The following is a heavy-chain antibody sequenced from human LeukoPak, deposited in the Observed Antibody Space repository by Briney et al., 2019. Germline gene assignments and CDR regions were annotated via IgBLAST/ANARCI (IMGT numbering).Heavy chain of an antibody. V-gene: IGHV3-30*04. D-gene: IGHD2-2*01. Sequence: GRSLRLSCAASGYTFSGYAMHWVRQAPGKGLEWVAVISYAGSNKYYADSVKGRFTISRDNSKNTLYLQMNSLRAEDTAVYYCASPAAMEAYWGQGTLVTVSS. CDR1: GYTFSGYA. CDR2: ISYAGSNK. CDR3: ASPAAMEAY. J-gene: IGHJ4*02.